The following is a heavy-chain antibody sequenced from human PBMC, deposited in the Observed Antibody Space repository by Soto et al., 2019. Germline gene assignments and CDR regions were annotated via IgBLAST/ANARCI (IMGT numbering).Heavy chain of an antibody. J-gene: IGHJ6*02. D-gene: IGHD3-3*01. CDR1: GGSISSGDYY. V-gene: IGHV4-30-4*01. CDR2: IYYSGST. Sequence: TLSLTCTVSGGSISSGDYYWSWIRQPPGKGLEWIGYIYYSGSTYYNPSLKSRVTISVDTSKNQFSLKLSSVTAADTAVYYCARDPYYDFWGGGMDVWGQGTTVTV. CDR3: ARDPYYDFWGGGMDV.